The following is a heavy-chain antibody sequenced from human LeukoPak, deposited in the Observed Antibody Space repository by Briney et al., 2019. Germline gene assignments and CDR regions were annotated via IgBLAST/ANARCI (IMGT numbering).Heavy chain of an antibody. V-gene: IGHV3-9*01. CDR2: ISWNSGNI. D-gene: IGHD3-10*01. J-gene: IGHJ6*02. CDR3: TKDKGGHGSGSYIWAGMDV. Sequence: GWSLTVSCAASGFSFEDYAMHWVRQAPGKGLEWVSGISWNSGNIGYADSVKGRFTISRDNAKNSLYLQMNSLRAEDTALYYCTKDKGGHGSGSYIWAGMDVWGQGTTVTVSS. CDR1: GFSFEDYA.